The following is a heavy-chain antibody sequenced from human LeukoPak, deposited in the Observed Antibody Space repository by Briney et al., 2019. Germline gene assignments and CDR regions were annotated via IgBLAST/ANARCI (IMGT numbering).Heavy chain of an antibody. CDR2: IYTSGST. CDR1: GGSISSYY. D-gene: IGHD3-16*02. V-gene: IGHV4-4*09. Sequence: SETLSLTCTVSGGSISSYYWSWIRQPPGKGLEWIGYIYTSGSTNYNPSLKSRVTISVDTSKNQFSLKLSSVTAADTAVYYCARHRGLRLGELSLYYYYYMDVWGKGTTVTVSS. CDR3: ARHRGLRLGELSLYYYYYMDV. J-gene: IGHJ6*03.